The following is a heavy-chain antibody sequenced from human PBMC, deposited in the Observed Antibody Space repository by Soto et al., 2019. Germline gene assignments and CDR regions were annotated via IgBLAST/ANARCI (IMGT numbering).Heavy chain of an antibody. CDR2: INPNSGGT. CDR1: GYTFTGYY. V-gene: IGHV1-2*04. Sequence: GASVKVSCKASGYTFTGYYMHWVRQAPGQGLEWMGWINPNSGGTNYAQKFQGWVTMTRDTSISTAYMELSRLRSDDTAVYYCARDPKNTMVRGFINYYGMDVWGQGTTVTVSS. D-gene: IGHD3-10*01. J-gene: IGHJ6*02. CDR3: ARDPKNTMVRGFINYYGMDV.